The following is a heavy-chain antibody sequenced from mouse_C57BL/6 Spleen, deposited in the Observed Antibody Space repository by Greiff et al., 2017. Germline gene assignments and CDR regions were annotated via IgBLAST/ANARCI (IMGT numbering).Heavy chain of an antibody. D-gene: IGHD2-3*01. Sequence: EVKVVESGGGLVQSGRSLRLSCATSGFTFSDFYMEWVRQAPGKGLEWIASSRNKANDYTTEYSASVKGRFIVSRDTSQISLYLQINALRAEDTAIYYCARGADDGYSYWYVDVWGTGTTVTVSS. V-gene: IGHV7-1*01. CDR2: SRNKANDYTT. J-gene: IGHJ1*03. CDR1: GFTFSDFY. CDR3: ARGADDGYSYWYVDV.